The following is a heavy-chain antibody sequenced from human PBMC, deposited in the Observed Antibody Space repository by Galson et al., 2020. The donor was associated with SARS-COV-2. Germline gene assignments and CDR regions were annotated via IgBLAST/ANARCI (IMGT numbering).Heavy chain of an antibody. CDR1: GFTFGDYA. D-gene: IGHD7-27*01. CDR2: IRSKAYGGTT. J-gene: IGHJ6*02. V-gene: IGHV3-49*04. Sequence: TGGSLRLSCTGSGFTFGDYALSWVRQAPGKGLEWVGFIRSKAYGGTTETVASVKGRFTISRDDSKSIAYLQMSSLRIEDTAIYYCSRYPGYWGSAFYIYYGMDVWGQGTTVSVSS. CDR3: SRYPGYWGSAFYIYYGMDV.